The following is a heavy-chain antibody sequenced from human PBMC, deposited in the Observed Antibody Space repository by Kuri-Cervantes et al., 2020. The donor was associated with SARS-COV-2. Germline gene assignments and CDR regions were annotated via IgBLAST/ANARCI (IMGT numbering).Heavy chain of an antibody. CDR3: ARDHRIAVAALDY. CDR2: ISYDGSNK. V-gene: IGHV3-30-3*01. Sequence: SRGASGFTFSSYAMHWVRQAPGKGLEWVAVISYDGSNKYYADSVKGRFTISRDNSKNTLYLQMNSLRAEDTAVYYCARDHRIAVAALDYWGQGTLVTVSS. J-gene: IGHJ4*02. CDR1: GFTFSSYA. D-gene: IGHD6-19*01.